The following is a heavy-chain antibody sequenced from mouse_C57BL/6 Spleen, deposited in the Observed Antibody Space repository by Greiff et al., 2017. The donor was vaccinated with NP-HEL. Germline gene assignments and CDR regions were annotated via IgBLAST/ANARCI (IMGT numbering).Heavy chain of an antibody. CDR1: GYTFTSYD. D-gene: IGHD2-4*01. V-gene: IGHV1-85*01. CDR2: TYPRDGST. Sequence: QVQLQQSGPELVKPGASVKLSCKASGYTFTSYDINWVKQRPGQGLEWIGWTYPRDGSTKYNEKFKGKATLTVDTSSSTAYMELHSLTSEDSAVYCGARRRGDYDVLAMDYWGQGTSVTVSS. J-gene: IGHJ4*01. CDR3: ARRRGDYDVLAMDY.